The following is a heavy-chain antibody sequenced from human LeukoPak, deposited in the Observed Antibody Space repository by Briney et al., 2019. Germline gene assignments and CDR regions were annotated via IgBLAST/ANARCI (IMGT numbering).Heavy chain of an antibody. V-gene: IGHV3-33*03. CDR1: GFTFSSYG. CDR3: ATETRAPHN. J-gene: IGHJ4*02. Sequence: PGGSLRLSCAASGFTFSSYGMHWVRQAPGKGLEWVAVIWYDGSNKYYADSVKGRFAISRDNAKNSLYLQMNTLRADDTAIYYCATETRAPHNWGQGTLVTVSS. CDR2: IWYDGSNK.